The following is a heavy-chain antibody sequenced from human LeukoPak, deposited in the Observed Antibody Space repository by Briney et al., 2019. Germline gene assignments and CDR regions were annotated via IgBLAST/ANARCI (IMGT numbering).Heavy chain of an antibody. J-gene: IGHJ4*02. Sequence: ASVKVSCKASGYTFTSYGISWVRQAPGQGLEWMGGVIPIFGTANYAQKFQGGVTITTDESTSTAYMELSSLRSEDTAVYYCASQYCSSTSCYGVDYWGQGTLVTVSS. V-gene: IGHV1-69*05. CDR3: ASQYCSSTSCYGVDY. CDR2: VIPIFGTA. D-gene: IGHD2-2*01. CDR1: GYTFTSYG.